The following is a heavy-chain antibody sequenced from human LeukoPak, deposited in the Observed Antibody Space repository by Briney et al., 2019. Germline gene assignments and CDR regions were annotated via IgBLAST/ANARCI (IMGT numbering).Heavy chain of an antibody. Sequence: PGGSLRLSCAASGFTFENYWMSWVRQVPQKGPEWVAHIKQDGSVEHYLDSVKGRFTISRDNAKKSLFLQMNSLIAEDTAVYYCARWAGVTDQWGQGTLVTVSS. CDR3: ARWAGVTDQ. V-gene: IGHV3-7*01. CDR2: IKQDGSVE. J-gene: IGHJ4*02. CDR1: GFTFENYW. D-gene: IGHD5-18*01.